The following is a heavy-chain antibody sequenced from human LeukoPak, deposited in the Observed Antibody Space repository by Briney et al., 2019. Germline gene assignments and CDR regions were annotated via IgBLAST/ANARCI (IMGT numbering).Heavy chain of an antibody. CDR1: GGSISSYY. Sequence: SETLSLTCTVSGGSISSYYWSWIRQPPGKGLEWIGYIYYSGSTNYNPSLKSRVTISVDTSKNQFSLKLSSVTAADTAVYYCARHGLTKGIVVAYFDHWGQGTLVTVSS. CDR2: IYYSGST. J-gene: IGHJ4*02. D-gene: IGHD3-22*01. CDR3: ARHGLTKGIVVAYFDH. V-gene: IGHV4-59*08.